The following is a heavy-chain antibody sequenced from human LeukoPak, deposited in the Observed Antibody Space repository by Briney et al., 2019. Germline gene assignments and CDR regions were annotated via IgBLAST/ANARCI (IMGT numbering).Heavy chain of an antibody. V-gene: IGHV1-46*01. D-gene: IGHD6-13*01. CDR3: ARRGAAAGTLDY. CDR1: GYTFTSYY. CDR2: INPSGGST. Sequence: ASVKVSCKASGYTFTSYYMHWVRQAPGQGLEWMGIINPSGGSTSYAQRFQGRVTMTRDTSTSTVYMELSSLRSEDTAVYYCARRGAAAGTLDYWGQGTLVTVSS. J-gene: IGHJ4*02.